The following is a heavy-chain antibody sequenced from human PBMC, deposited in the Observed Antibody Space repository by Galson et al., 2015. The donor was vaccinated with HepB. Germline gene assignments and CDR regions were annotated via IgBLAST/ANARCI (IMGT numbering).Heavy chain of an antibody. D-gene: IGHD3-10*01. CDR3: ASGSGSYSYRPFDY. CDR2: INPNSGGT. Sequence: SVKVSCKASGYTFTGYHMQWVRQAPGQGLEWMGRINPNSGGTYYAQKFQGRVTMTGDTSINTAYMELSGLRSDDTAVYYCASGSGSYSYRPFDYWGQGTLVTVSS. CDR1: GYTFTGYH. V-gene: IGHV1-2*06. J-gene: IGHJ4*02.